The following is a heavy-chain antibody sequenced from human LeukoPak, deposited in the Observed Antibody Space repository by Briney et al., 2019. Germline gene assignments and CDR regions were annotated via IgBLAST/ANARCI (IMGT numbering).Heavy chain of an antibody. Sequence: ASVKVSCKASGGTFSSYAISWVRQAPGQGLEWMGGIIPIFGTANYAQKFQGRVTITADESTSTAYMELSSLRSEDTAVYYCASGYSSSWYVPGFDYWGQGTLVTVSS. CDR3: ASGYSSSWYVPGFDY. V-gene: IGHV1-69*01. D-gene: IGHD6-13*01. CDR2: IIPIFGTA. J-gene: IGHJ4*02. CDR1: GGTFSSYA.